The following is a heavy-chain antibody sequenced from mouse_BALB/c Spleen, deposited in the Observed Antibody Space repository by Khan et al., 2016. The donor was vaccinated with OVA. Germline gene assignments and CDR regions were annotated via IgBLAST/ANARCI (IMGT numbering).Heavy chain of an antibody. Sequence: VQLLQPGPELVKPGASVKVSCKASGYSFTDYNIFWVKQSHGKSLEWIGYIDPYNGGTSYNQKFEGKATLTVDKSSSTAVMHLSSLTSEDSAVFYCARADYYGSSYYFDFWGQGTTLTVSS. CDR1: GYSFTDYN. D-gene: IGHD1-1*01. J-gene: IGHJ2*01. CDR3: ARADYYGSSYYFDF. V-gene: IGHV1S135*01. CDR2: IDPYNGGT.